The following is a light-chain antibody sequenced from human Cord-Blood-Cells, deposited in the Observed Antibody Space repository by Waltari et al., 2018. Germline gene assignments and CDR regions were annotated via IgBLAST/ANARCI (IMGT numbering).Light chain of an antibody. CDR3: QQYNSYWT. Sequence: DIQMTQSPSTLSASVGDRVPITCRASQSIRSWLAWYQQKPGKAPKLLIYKASSLESGVPSMFSGSGSGTEFTLTISSLQPDDFATYYCQQYNSYWTVGQGTKVEIK. J-gene: IGKJ1*01. V-gene: IGKV1-5*03. CDR2: KAS. CDR1: QSIRSW.